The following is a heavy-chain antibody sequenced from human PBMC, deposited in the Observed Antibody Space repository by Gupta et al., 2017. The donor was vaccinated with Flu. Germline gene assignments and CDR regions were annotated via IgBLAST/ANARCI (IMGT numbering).Heavy chain of an antibody. CDR3: ARHREVRASSDY. CDR2: ISSSSSYI. Sequence: VRQAPGKGLEWVSSISSSSSYIYYADSVKGRFTISRDNAENLMYLQMNSLRAEDTAVYFCARHREVRASSDYWGQGTLVTVSS. V-gene: IGHV3-21*01. J-gene: IGHJ4*02.